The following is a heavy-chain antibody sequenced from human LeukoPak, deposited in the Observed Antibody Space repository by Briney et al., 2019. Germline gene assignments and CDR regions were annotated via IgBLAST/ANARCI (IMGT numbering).Heavy chain of an antibody. V-gene: IGHV3-23*01. D-gene: IGHD2-15*01. CDR3: AKEGDRGFVVADYFDY. CDR1: GFTFSSYS. Sequence: PGGSLRLSCAASGFTFSSYSMAWVRQAPGKGLEWVSIISGSSGATFYADSVKDRFTISRDNSKNTLYLEMSSLRAEDTAVYYCAKEGDRGFVVADYFDYWGQGTLVTVSS. J-gene: IGHJ4*02. CDR2: ISGSSGAT.